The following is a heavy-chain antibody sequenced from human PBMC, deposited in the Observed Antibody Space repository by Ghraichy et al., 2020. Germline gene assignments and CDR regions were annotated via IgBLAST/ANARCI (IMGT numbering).Heavy chain of an antibody. V-gene: IGHV3-49*03. CDR1: GFTFGDYA. J-gene: IGHJ4*02. D-gene: IGHD3-22*01. CDR2: IRSKAYGGTT. CDR3: TREEIDYYDSSGYYSYFDY. Sequence: GGSLRLSCTASGFTFGDYAMSWFRQAPGKGLEWVGFIRSKAYGGTTEYAASVKGRFTISRDDSKSIAYLQMNSLKTEDTAVYYCTREEIDYYDSSGYYSYFDYWGQGTLVTVSS.